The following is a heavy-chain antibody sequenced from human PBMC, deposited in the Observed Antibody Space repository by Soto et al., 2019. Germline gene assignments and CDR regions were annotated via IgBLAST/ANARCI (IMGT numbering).Heavy chain of an antibody. D-gene: IGHD2-15*01. CDR2: ISSNGGST. CDR3: ARGVVVVVATYGMDV. Sequence: GGSLRLSCAASGFTFSSYGMHWVRQAPGKGLEYVSAISSNGGSTYYANSVKGRFTISRDNSKNTLYLQMGSLRAEDMAVYYCARGVVVVVATYGMDVWGQGTTVTVSS. V-gene: IGHV3-64*01. J-gene: IGHJ6*02. CDR1: GFTFSSYG.